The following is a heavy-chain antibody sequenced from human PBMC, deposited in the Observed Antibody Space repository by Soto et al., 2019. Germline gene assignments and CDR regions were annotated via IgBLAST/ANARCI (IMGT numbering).Heavy chain of an antibody. Sequence: QVQLVQSGAEVKKPGASVKVSCKVSGYTFTGNYMHWMRQAPGQGPEWMGWINPRNGDTDYAQKFQGRVTFNRDTSISTAYMDLSRLTSDDTAIYFCVRGGGVDVVTPTRIVFDYWGQGTLLTVSS. CDR2: INPRNGDT. V-gene: IGHV1-2*02. CDR3: VRGGGVDVVTPTRIVFDY. J-gene: IGHJ4*02. CDR1: GYTFTGNY. D-gene: IGHD2-21*02.